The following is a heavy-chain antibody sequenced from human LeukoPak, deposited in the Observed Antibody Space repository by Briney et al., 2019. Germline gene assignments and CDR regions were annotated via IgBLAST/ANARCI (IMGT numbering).Heavy chain of an antibody. CDR2: INAGNGNT. CDR1: GYTFTSYA. J-gene: IGHJ4*02. V-gene: IGHV1-3*01. CDR3: ARLGTGGSGSYLVKPSWLRRYYFDY. D-gene: IGHD3-10*01. Sequence: ASVKVSCKASGYTFTSYAMHWVRQAPGQRLEWMGWINAGNGNTKYSQKFQGRVTITRDTSASTAYMELSSLRSEDTAVYYCARLGTGGSGSYLVKPSWLRRYYFDYWGQGTLVTVSS.